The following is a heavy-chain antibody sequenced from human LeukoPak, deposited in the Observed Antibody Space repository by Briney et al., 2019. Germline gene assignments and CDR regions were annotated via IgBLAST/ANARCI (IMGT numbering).Heavy chain of an antibody. CDR3: ARDQLDYYDSSGYYYVDYFDY. CDR2: IKQDGSEK. V-gene: IGHV3-7*01. J-gene: IGHJ4*02. CDR1: GFTFSSYW. D-gene: IGHD3-22*01. Sequence: PGGSLRLSCAASGFTFSSYWMSWVRQAPGKGLEWVANIKQDGSEKYYVDSVKGRFTISRDNAKNSLYLQMNSLRAEDTAVYYCARDQLDYYDSSGYYYVDYFDYWGQGTLVTVSS.